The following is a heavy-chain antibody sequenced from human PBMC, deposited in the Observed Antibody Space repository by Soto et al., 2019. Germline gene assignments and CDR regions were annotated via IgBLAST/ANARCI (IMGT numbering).Heavy chain of an antibody. CDR3: ARDGMANTCFDY. CDR2: ISAYNVNT. CDR1: GYTFTSYG. Sequence: QVRLVQSGAEVKKPGASVKVSCKASGYTFTSYGISWVRQSPGQGLEWMGWISAYNVNTNYAQKLQGRVTSTTYTAMSTAYMGLMRLSSDDTAVYYCARDGMANTCFDYWGQGTLVTV. D-gene: IGHD3-16*01. J-gene: IGHJ4*02. V-gene: IGHV1-18*01.